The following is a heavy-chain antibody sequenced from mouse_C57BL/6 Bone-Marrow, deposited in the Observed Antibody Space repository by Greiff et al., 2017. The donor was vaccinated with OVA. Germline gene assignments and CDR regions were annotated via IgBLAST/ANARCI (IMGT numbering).Heavy chain of an antibody. D-gene: IGHD2-2*01. J-gene: IGHJ4*01. CDR2: IYWDDDK. Sequence: QVTLKVCGPGLLQSSQPLSLSCSFSGFSLSTSGMVVSWIRQPSGMGLEWLAHIYWDDDKRYNPTLKSQLIISKDTSRNPVFLKITSVGTADTATDYYARRRGYDPYYAMDYWGQGTSVTVSS. V-gene: IGHV8-12*01. CDR3: ARRRGYDPYYAMDY. CDR1: GFSLSTSGMV.